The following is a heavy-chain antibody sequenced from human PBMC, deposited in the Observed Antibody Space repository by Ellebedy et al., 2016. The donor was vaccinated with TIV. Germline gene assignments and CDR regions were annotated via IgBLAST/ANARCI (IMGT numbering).Heavy chain of an antibody. CDR1: GFIFYTYG. D-gene: IGHD3-10*01. Sequence: PGGSLRLSCTGSGFIFYTYGMHWVRQAPGKGLEWVAVISADGATNYHADSVEGRFTISRDNSQNTLDLQMNSLRPEDTAVYFCAKIVYTNRPGSYYYYGMDVWGQGTTVTVSS. CDR3: AKIVYTNRPGSYYYYGMDV. J-gene: IGHJ6*02. V-gene: IGHV3-30*18. CDR2: ISADGATN.